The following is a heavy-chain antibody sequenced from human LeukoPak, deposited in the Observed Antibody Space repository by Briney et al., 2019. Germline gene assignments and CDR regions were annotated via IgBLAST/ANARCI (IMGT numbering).Heavy chain of an antibody. D-gene: IGHD1-26*01. Sequence: SETLSLTCTVSGGSTGSDYWSWIRQPPGKGLEWIGYIYYSGSTNYNPSLKSRVTISVDTSKNQFSLKLSSVTAADTAVYYCARALPWYFDLWGRGTLVTVSS. CDR3: ARALPWYFDL. V-gene: IGHV4-59*01. J-gene: IGHJ2*01. CDR2: IYYSGST. CDR1: GGSTGSDY.